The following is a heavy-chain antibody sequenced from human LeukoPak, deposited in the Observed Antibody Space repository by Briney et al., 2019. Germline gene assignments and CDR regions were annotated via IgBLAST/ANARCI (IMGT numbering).Heavy chain of an antibody. CDR1: GFTFSSYA. CDR2: ISGSGGST. J-gene: IGHJ4*02. CDR3: AKDHRYCSSTSCYSVTTFGPYYFDY. V-gene: IGHV3-23*01. Sequence: GGSLRLSCAASGFTFSSYAMSWVRQAPGKGLEWVSAISGSGGSTYYADSVKGRFTISRDNSKNTLYLQMNSLRAEDTAVYYCAKDHRYCSSTSCYSVTTFGPYYFDYWGQGTLVTVSS. D-gene: IGHD2-2*02.